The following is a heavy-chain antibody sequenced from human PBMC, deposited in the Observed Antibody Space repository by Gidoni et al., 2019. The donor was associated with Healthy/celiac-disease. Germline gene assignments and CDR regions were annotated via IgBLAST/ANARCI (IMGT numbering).Heavy chain of an antibody. CDR3: ARVGAENTAMAYDY. V-gene: IGHV3-48*03. Sequence: EVQLVESGGGLVQPGGSLRHPCAASGFTFSSYEMNWVRQAPGKGLEWVSYISSSGSTIYDADSVKCRFTIFRDNAKNSLYLQMNSLIAEDTAFYYCARVGAENTAMAYDYWGQVTLVTVSS. CDR2: ISSSGSTI. D-gene: IGHD5-18*01. J-gene: IGHJ4*02. CDR1: GFTFSSYE.